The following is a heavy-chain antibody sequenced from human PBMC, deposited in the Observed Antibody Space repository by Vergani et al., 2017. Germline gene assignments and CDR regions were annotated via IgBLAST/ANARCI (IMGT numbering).Heavy chain of an antibody. CDR3: ARDPPKVVVADGEGY. CDR1: GGSFSGYY. D-gene: IGHD2-15*01. Sequence: QVQLQQWGAGLLKPSETLSLTCAVYGGSFSGYYWSWIRQPPGKGLEWIGEINHSGSTNYNPSLKSRVTISVDTSKNQFSLKLSSVTAADTAVYYCARDPPKVVVADGEGYWGQGTLVTVSS. J-gene: IGHJ4*02. CDR2: INHSGST. V-gene: IGHV4-34*01.